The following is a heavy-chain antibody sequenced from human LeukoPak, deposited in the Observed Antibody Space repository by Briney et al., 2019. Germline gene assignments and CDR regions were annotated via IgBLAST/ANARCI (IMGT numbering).Heavy chain of an antibody. CDR1: GFTFSSYW. J-gene: IGHJ3*02. D-gene: IGHD6-19*01. CDR2: IKQDGSEK. Sequence: GGSLRLFCAASGFTFSSYWMSWVRQAPGKGLEWVANIKQDGSEKYYVDSVKGRFTISRDNAKNSLYLQMNSLRAEDTAVYYCARDGQWLVVDAFDTWGQGTMVTVSS. V-gene: IGHV3-7*01. CDR3: ARDGQWLVVDAFDT.